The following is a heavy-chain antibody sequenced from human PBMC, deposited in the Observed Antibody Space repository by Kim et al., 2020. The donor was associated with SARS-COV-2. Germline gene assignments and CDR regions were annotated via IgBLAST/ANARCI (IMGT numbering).Heavy chain of an antibody. J-gene: IGHJ4*02. V-gene: IGHV3-74*01. Sequence: YAASVKGGFTISRDNSKSTLYLKMNSLKAEDTAVYYCASRRYTGTYYSFDYWGQGTLVTVSS. D-gene: IGHD1-26*01. CDR3: ASRRYTGTYYSFDY.